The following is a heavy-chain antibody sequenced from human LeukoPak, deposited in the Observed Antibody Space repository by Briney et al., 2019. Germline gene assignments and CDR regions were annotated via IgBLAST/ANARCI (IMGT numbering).Heavy chain of an antibody. CDR3: ARDGIFDF. CDR1: GFTFSTYS. J-gene: IGHJ4*02. CDR2: IRSGSTYI. Sequence: PGGSLRLSCAASGFTFSTYSMHWVRQAPGKGLEWVSSIRSGSTYINYADSVKGRFTISRDDAKNSLYLQMNSLRAEDTAVYYCARDGIFDFWGQGTLVTVSS. V-gene: IGHV3-21*01.